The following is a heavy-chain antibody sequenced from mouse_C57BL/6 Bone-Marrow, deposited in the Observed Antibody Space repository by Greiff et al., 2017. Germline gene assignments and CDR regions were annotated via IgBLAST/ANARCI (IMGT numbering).Heavy chain of an antibody. V-gene: IGHV1-82*01. CDR1: GYAFSSSW. J-gene: IGHJ2*01. CDR2: IYPGDGDT. CDR3: ASQLRLKNFDY. Sequence: VMLVESGPELVKPGASVKISCKASGYAFSSSWMNWVKQRPGKGLEWIGRIYPGDGDTNYNGKFKGKATLTADKSSSTAYMQLSSLTSADSAVYFCASQLRLKNFDYSGQGTTLTVSS. D-gene: IGHD3-2*02.